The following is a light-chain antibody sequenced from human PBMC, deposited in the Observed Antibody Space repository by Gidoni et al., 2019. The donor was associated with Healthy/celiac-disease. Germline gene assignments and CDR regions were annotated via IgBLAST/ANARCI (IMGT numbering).Light chain of an antibody. Sequence: DIQLTQSPSSLSASVGDRVTITCRASQSMSSYLQWHQQKPGNAPKLLIYAASSLQSGVPSRFSGSGSGTDSTLTISSLQPEDSATYYCQQSYSTPLTFGQGTKVEIK. J-gene: IGKJ1*01. CDR2: AAS. V-gene: IGKV1-39*01. CDR3: QQSYSTPLT. CDR1: QSMSSY.